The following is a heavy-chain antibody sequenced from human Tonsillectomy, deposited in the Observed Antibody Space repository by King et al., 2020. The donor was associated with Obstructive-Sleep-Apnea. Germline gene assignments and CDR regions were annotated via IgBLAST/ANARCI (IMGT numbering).Heavy chain of an antibody. J-gene: IGHJ6*02. V-gene: IGHV1-69*01. CDR1: GGTFSSYA. CDR2: IIPIIGTA. Sequence: QLVQSGAEVKKPGASVKVSFKASGGTFSSYAISWVRQAPGQGLGWMGGIIPIIGTANYAQKFQGRVTITADESTSTAYMELSSLRSEDTAVYYCARSYWSSTSCLRGYYYYYGMDVWGQGTTVTVSS. D-gene: IGHD2-2*01. CDR3: ARSYWSSTSCLRGYYYYYGMDV.